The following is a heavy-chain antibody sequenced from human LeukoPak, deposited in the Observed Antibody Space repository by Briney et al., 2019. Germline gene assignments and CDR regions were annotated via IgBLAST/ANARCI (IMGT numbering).Heavy chain of an antibody. J-gene: IGHJ4*02. CDR1: GFTFSSYW. CDR2: INTDGSST. D-gene: IGHD6-19*01. Sequence: GGSLRLSCAASGFTFSSYWMHWVRQAPGKGLVWVSRINTDGSSTTYADSVKGRFNISRDNAKNTLYLQMNSLRDEDTAVYYCARTRIAVAGGPFDYWGQGTLVTVSS. CDR3: ARTRIAVAGGPFDY. V-gene: IGHV3-74*01.